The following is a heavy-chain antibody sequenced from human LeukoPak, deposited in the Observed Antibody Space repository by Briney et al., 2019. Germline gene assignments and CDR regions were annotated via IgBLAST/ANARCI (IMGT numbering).Heavy chain of an antibody. CDR2: IRSNGDNT. Sequence: GGSLRLSCSVSGFTFSTHVMHWVRQAPGKGLEYVSAIRSNGDNTYYADSVKGRFTISRDNSKNTLYLQMSSLRADDTAVYYCVRGTGYWGQGTLVTVAS. V-gene: IGHV3-64D*06. CDR1: GFTFSTHV. J-gene: IGHJ4*02. CDR3: VRGTGY.